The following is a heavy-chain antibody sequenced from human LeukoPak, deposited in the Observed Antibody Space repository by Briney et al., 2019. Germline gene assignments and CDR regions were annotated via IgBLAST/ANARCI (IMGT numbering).Heavy chain of an antibody. CDR1: GGSISSYY. Sequence: KPSETLSLTCTVSGGSISSYYWSWIRQPAGKGLEWIGRIYTSGSTDYNPSLKSRVTMSVDTSKKQFSLKLRSVTAADTAVYYCARDEWISSSWVSWFDPWGQGTLVPVSS. J-gene: IGHJ5*02. V-gene: IGHV4-4*07. CDR2: IYTSGST. D-gene: IGHD6-13*01. CDR3: ARDEWISSSWVSWFDP.